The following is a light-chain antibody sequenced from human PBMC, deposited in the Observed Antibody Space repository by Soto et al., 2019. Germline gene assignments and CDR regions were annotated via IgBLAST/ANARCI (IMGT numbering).Light chain of an antibody. CDR1: QSVSSN. J-gene: IGKJ1*01. V-gene: IGKV3-15*01. CDR2: GAS. Sequence: EIVMTQSPATLSVSPGERSTLSCRASQSVSSNLAWYQQKPGRAPRLLIYGASTRATGIPARFSGSGSGTEFTPTISSLQSEDFVVYYCQQYNNWAPWTFGQGTKVEIK. CDR3: QQYNNWAPWT.